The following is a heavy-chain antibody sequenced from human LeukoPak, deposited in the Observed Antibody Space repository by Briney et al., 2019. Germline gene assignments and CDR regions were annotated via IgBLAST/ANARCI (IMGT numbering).Heavy chain of an antibody. CDR3: ARMLGGGYTGLFDC. CDR2: IKQDGSEK. D-gene: IGHD3-10*02. V-gene: IGHV3-7*01. J-gene: IGHJ4*02. CDR1: GFAFSSYW. Sequence: GGSLRLSCVASGFAFSSYWMNWVRQAPGKGLEWVANIKQDGSEKYYVDSVKGRFTISRDNAKNSLYLQMNSLRAEDTAVYYCARMLGGGYTGLFDCWGQGTLVTVSS.